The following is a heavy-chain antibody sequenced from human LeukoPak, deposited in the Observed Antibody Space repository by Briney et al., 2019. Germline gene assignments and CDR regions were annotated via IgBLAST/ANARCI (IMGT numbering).Heavy chain of an antibody. V-gene: IGHV3-23*01. D-gene: IGHD6-13*01. CDR1: GLTFSSYA. CDR2: ISGSGDNT. Sequence: GGSLRLSCAASGLTFSSYAMSWVRQAPGKGLEWVAAISGSGDNTYYADSVKGRFTISRDNSKNTLYPQMNSLRGEDTAVYYCAKDRSSSWYFDYWGQGTLVTVSS. CDR3: AKDRSSSWYFDY. J-gene: IGHJ4*02.